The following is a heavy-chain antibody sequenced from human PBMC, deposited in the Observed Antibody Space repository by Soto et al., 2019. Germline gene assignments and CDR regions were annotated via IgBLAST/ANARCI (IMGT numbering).Heavy chain of an antibody. V-gene: IGHV3-9*01. CDR3: AKDIMYGSGKYYFDY. CDR2: ISWNSGSI. D-gene: IGHD3-10*01. J-gene: IGHJ4*02. CDR1: GFTFDDYA. Sequence: SLRLSCAASGFTFDDYAMHWVRQAPGKGLEWVSGISWNSGSIGYADSVKGRFTISRDNAKNSLYLQMNSLRAEDTALYYCAKDIMYGSGKYYFDYWGQGTLVTVSS.